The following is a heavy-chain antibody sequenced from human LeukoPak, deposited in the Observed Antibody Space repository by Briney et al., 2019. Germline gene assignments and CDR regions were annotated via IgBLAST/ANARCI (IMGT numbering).Heavy chain of an antibody. Sequence: GASVKVSCKVSGYTLTELSMHWVRQAPGKGLEWMGGFDPEDGETIYAQKFQGRVTMTTDTSTSTAYMELRSLRSDDTAVYYCAREDYCSGGSCYYYYGMDVWGQGTTVTVSS. CDR3: AREDYCSGGSCYYYYGMDV. V-gene: IGHV1-24*01. CDR2: FDPEDGET. D-gene: IGHD2-15*01. J-gene: IGHJ6*02. CDR1: GYTLTELS.